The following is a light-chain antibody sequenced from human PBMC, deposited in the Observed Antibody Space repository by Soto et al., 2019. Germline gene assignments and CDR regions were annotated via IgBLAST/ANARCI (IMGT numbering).Light chain of an antibody. Sequence: QSVLTQPPSASGTPGQRVTISCSGSSSNIGSNYVYWYQQFPGTAPKLLIYRNNQRPSGVPDRFSGSKSGTSASLAISGLRSEDEADYYCAARDDSLSGLVFGGGTKLTVL. CDR1: SSNIGSNY. CDR2: RNN. V-gene: IGLV1-47*01. J-gene: IGLJ2*01. CDR3: AARDDSLSGLV.